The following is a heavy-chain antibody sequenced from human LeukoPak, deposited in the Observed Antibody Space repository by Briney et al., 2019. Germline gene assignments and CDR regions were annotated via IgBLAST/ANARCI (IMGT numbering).Heavy chain of an antibody. Sequence: GTSVTVSCKASGFTFTSSAVQWVRQARGQRLEWIGCIVVGSGNTNYAQKFQERVTITRDMSTSTAYMELSSLRSEDTAVYYCAADIGSSSWDYWGQGTLVTVSS. CDR3: AADIGSSSWDY. V-gene: IGHV1-58*01. CDR1: GFTFTSSA. D-gene: IGHD6-13*01. J-gene: IGHJ4*02. CDR2: IVVGSGNT.